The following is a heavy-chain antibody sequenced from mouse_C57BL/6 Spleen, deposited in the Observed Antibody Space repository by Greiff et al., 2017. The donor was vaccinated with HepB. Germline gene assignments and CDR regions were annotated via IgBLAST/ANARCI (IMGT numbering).Heavy chain of an antibody. D-gene: IGHD1-1*01. V-gene: IGHV1-50*01. CDR3: ARVTPGYFDY. CDR2: IDPSDSYT. J-gene: IGHJ2*01. Sequence: QVQLQQPGAELVKPGASVKLSCKASGYTFTSYWMQWVKQRPGQGLEWIGEIDPSDSYTNYNQKFKGKATLTVDTSSSTAYMQLSSLTSEDSAVYYCARVTPGYFDYWGQGTTLTVSS. CDR1: GYTFTSYW.